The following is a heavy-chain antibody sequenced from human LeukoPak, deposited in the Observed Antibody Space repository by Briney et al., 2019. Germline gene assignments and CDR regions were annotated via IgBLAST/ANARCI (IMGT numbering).Heavy chain of an antibody. CDR2: MYYSGST. D-gene: IGHD3-22*01. J-gene: IGHJ4*02. V-gene: IGHV4-39*01. CDR1: GDAITGSSYY. CDR3: ARQYYDNTGYYYFDY. Sequence: PSETLSLTCSVSGDAITGSSYYWGWIRQPPGKGLEWIGSMYYSGSTYSNPPLKSRVTMSADTSKNQFSLKLSSVSAADTAVYYCARQYYDNTGYYYFDYWGQGTLVTVSS.